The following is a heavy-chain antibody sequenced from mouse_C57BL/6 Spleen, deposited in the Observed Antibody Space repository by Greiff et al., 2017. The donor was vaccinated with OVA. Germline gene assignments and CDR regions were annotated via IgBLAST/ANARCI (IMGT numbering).Heavy chain of an antibody. CDR3: ARDWGYFDV. Sequence: EESGPGLVKPSQSLSLTCSVTGYSITSGYYWNWIRQFPGNKLEWMGYISYDGSNNYNPSLKNRISITRDTSKNQFFLKLNSVTTEDTATYYCARDWGYFDVWGTGTTVTVSS. CDR2: ISYDGSN. J-gene: IGHJ1*03. V-gene: IGHV3-6*01. CDR1: GYSITSGYY.